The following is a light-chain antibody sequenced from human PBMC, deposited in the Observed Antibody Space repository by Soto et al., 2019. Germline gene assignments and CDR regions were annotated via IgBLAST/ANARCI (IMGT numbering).Light chain of an antibody. CDR1: SSDVGGYNY. J-gene: IGLJ1*01. CDR2: EVS. Sequence: QSALTQPRSVSGSPGQSVTISCTGTSSDVGGYNYVSWYQQHPGKAPKLIIYEVSNRPSGVSNRFSGSKSGNTASLTISGLQAEDEADYYCSSYTTTDTYVFGTGTKVTGL. CDR3: SSYTTTDTYV. V-gene: IGLV2-14*01.